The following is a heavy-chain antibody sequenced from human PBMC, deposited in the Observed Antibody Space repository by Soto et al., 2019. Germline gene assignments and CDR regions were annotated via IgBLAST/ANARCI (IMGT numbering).Heavy chain of an antibody. Sequence: GGSLRLSCAASGFTFSSYGMHWVRQAPGKGLEWVAVIWYDGSNKYYADSVKGRFTISRDNSKNTLYLQMNSLRAEDTAVYYCAGGGVPAAPAEYFQHWGQGTLVTVSS. V-gene: IGHV3-33*01. CDR2: IWYDGSNK. CDR1: GFTFSSYG. CDR3: AGGGVPAAPAEYFQH. J-gene: IGHJ1*01. D-gene: IGHD2-2*01.